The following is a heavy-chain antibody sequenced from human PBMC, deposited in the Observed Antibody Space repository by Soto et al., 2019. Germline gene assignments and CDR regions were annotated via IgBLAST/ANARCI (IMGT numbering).Heavy chain of an antibody. D-gene: IGHD6-13*01. CDR2: ISYDGSNK. CDR3: ARGKYSSSWYNYYYYGMDV. CDR1: GFTFSSYA. V-gene: IGHV3-30-3*01. J-gene: IGHJ6*02. Sequence: QVQLVESGGGVVQPGRSLRLSCAASGFTFSSYAMHWVRQAPGKGLEWVAVISYDGSNKYYADSVKGRFTISRDNSKNRLYLQMNSLRAEDTAVYYCARGKYSSSWYNYYYYGMDVWGQGTTVTVSS.